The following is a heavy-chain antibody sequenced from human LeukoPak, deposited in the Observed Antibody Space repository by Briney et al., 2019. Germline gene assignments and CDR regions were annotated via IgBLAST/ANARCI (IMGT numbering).Heavy chain of an antibody. V-gene: IGHV4-34*01. CDR3: ARITAIPYSSGWYEEGFDY. CDR1: GGSFSGYY. D-gene: IGHD6-19*01. Sequence: SETLSLTCAVYGGSFSGYYWSWIRQPPGKGLEWIGSIHHSGITNYNPSLKSRVTISVDTFKNQFSLKLSSVTAADTAVYYCARITAIPYSSGWYEEGFDYWGQGTLVTVSS. CDR2: IHHSGIT. J-gene: IGHJ4*02.